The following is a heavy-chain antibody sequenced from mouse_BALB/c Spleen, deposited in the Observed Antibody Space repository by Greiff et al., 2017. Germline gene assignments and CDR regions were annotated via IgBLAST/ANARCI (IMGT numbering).Heavy chain of an antibody. CDR3: AREAYSPSMDY. CDR1: GFTFSDYY. J-gene: IGHJ4*01. D-gene: IGHD2-12*01. Sequence: VQLKESGGGLVKPGGSLKLSCAASGFTFSDYYMYWVRQTPEKRLEWVATISDGGSYTYYPDSVKGRFTISRDNAKNNLYLQMSSLKSEDTAMYYCAREAYSPSMDYWGQGTSVTVSS. CDR2: ISDGGSYT. V-gene: IGHV5-4*02.